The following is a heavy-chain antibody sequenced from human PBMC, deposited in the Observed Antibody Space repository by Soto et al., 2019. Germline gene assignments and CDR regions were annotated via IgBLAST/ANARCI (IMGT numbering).Heavy chain of an antibody. CDR1: GFTFSNYA. J-gene: IGHJ4*02. D-gene: IGHD6-19*01. CDR3: AKDKRAWLVLDSFDF. CDR2: ISGSGGST. V-gene: IGHV3-23*01. Sequence: EVQLLESGGGLVQPGGSLRLSCAASGFTFSNYAMSWVRQAPGKGLEWVSGISGSGGSTYYADSVKGRFTISRDNSKNTLYLQMNSLRAEDTAVYYCAKDKRAWLVLDSFDFWGQGTLVTVSS.